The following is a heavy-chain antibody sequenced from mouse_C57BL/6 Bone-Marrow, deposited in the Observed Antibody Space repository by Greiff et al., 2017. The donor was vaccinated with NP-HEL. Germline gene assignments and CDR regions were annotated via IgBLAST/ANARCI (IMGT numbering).Heavy chain of an antibody. J-gene: IGHJ4*01. V-gene: IGHV1-69*01. CDR1: GYTFTSYW. CDR3: ARNYYGSSYAMDY. D-gene: IGHD1-1*01. CDR2: IDPSDSYT. Sequence: QVQLQQPGAELVMPGASVKLSCKASGYTFTSYWMHWVKQRPGQGLVWIGEIDPSDSYTNYNQKFKVKSTLTVDKSSSTAYMQLSSLTSEDSAVYYCARNYYGSSYAMDYWGQGTSVTVSS.